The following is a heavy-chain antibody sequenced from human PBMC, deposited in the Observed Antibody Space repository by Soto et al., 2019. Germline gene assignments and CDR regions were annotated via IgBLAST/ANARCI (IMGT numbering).Heavy chain of an antibody. Sequence: GGSLRLSCAASGFTFSSYAMSWVRQAPGKGLEWVSAISGSGGSTYYADSVKGRFTISRDNSKNTLYLQMNSLRAEETAVYYCAKDPMVYTYYDFWSGYYGSYYFDYWGQGTLVTVSS. J-gene: IGHJ4*02. CDR1: GFTFSSYA. CDR3: AKDPMVYTYYDFWSGYYGSYYFDY. D-gene: IGHD3-3*01. V-gene: IGHV3-23*01. CDR2: ISGSGGST.